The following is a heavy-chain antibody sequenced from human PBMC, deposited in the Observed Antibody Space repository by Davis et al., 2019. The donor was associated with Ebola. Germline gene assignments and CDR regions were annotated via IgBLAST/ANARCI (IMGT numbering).Heavy chain of an antibody. CDR1: GFTFGNYA. J-gene: IGHJ5*02. Sequence: SLKISCTASGFTFGNYAMSWFRQAPGKGLEWVSFIRGRSYGGTTEYAASVKGRFTISRDDSKSIAYLQMNSLKTEDTAVYYCTRGVIGYGDSRGTGFDPWGQGTLVTVSS. D-gene: IGHD1-1*01. CDR3: TRGVIGYGDSRGTGFDP. CDR2: IRGRSYGGTT. V-gene: IGHV3-49*03.